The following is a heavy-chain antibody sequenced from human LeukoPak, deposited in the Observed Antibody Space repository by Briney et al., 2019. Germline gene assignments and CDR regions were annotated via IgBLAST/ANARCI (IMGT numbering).Heavy chain of an antibody. D-gene: IGHD3-10*01. V-gene: IGHV1-46*01. Sequence: ASVKVSCKASGGTFSSYAISWVRQAPGQGLEWMGIINPSGGSTSYAQKFQGRVTMTRDMSTSTVYMELSSLRSEDTAVYYCARVGEDWGQGTLVTVSS. CDR1: GGTFSSYA. J-gene: IGHJ4*02. CDR3: ARVGED. CDR2: INPSGGST.